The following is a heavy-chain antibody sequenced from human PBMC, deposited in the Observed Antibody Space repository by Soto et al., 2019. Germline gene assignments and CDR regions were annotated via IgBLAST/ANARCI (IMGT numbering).Heavy chain of an antibody. V-gene: IGHV3-23*01. D-gene: IGHD3-22*01. CDR2: ISGSGGNT. J-gene: IGHJ4*02. Sequence: HPGGSLRLSCAASGFTFSTYAMSWVRQAPGKGLEWVSAISGSGGNTHYADSVKGRFTISRDNSKNTLYLQMNSLRAEDTAVYYCAKDYYYDSSGPDFWGQGIMVTVSS. CDR3: AKDYYYDSSGPDF. CDR1: GFTFSTYA.